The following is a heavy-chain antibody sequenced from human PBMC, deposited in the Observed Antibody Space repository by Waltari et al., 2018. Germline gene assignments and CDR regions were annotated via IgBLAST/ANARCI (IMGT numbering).Heavy chain of an antibody. Sequence: EVQLVESGGGLVKPGGSLRLSCAASGFTFSSYSMNWVRQAPGQGLEWVASISSSSSYIYYADSVKGRFTISRDNAKNSLYLQMNSLRAEDTAVYYCARDRSIIYYDFWSGYSVNDAFDIWGQGTMVTVSS. J-gene: IGHJ3*02. V-gene: IGHV3-21*01. CDR3: ARDRSIIYYDFWSGYSVNDAFDI. CDR2: ISSSSSYI. D-gene: IGHD3-3*01. CDR1: GFTFSSYS.